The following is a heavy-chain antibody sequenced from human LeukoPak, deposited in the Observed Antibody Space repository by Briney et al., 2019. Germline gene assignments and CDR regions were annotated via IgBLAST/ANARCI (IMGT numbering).Heavy chain of an antibody. Sequence: PGGSLRLSCAASGFTFDDYAMHWVRQAPGKGLEWVSGISWNSGSIGYADSVKGRFTISRDNAKNSLYLQMNSLRAEDTAVYYCARVRIGSARQGFDYWGQGTLVTVSS. CDR1: GFTFDDYA. CDR2: ISWNSGSI. V-gene: IGHV3-9*01. CDR3: ARVRIGSARQGFDY. J-gene: IGHJ4*02. D-gene: IGHD3-10*01.